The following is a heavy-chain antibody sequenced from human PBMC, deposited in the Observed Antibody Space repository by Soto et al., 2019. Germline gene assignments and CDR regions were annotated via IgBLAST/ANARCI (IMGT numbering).Heavy chain of an antibody. V-gene: IGHV4-59*01. CDR2: MYYGGST. D-gene: IGHD4-17*01. CDR3: ARSTGYGDSYFDY. CDR1: GGSIRTYD. J-gene: IGHJ4*02. Sequence: SETLSLTCTVSGGSIRTYDWNWIRQPPGKGLEWIGYMYYGGSTNYSPSLKSRVTVSGDTSKNDFSLKLTSVTAADTAVYYCARSTGYGDSYFDYWGQGTLVTVSS.